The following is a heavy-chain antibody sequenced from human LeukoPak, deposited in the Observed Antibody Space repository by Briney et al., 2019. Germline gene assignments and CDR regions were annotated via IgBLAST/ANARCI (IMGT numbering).Heavy chain of an antibody. D-gene: IGHD4-17*01. CDR1: GGTFSSYA. CDR3: ARRGDYGDSELDY. Sequence: GASVKVSCKASGGTFSSYAISWVRQAPGQGLEWMGGIIPIFGTANYAQKFQGRVTITADESTSTAYMELSSLRSEDTAVYHCARRGDYGDSELDYWGQGTLVTVSS. V-gene: IGHV1-69*13. CDR2: IIPIFGTA. J-gene: IGHJ4*02.